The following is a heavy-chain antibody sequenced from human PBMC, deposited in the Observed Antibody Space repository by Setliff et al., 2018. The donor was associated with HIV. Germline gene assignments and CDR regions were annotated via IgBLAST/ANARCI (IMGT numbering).Heavy chain of an antibody. J-gene: IGHJ3*02. CDR1: GGSISSSSYY. CDR2: IYYSGST. CDR3: ARVEGATPDAFDI. Sequence: SETLSLTCTVSGGSISSSSYYWGWIRQPPGKGLEWIGSIYYSGSTYYNPSLKSRVTISVDTSKNQFSLKLSSVTAADTAVYYCARVEGATPDAFDIWGQVTMVTVAS. V-gene: IGHV4-39*07. D-gene: IGHD1-26*01.